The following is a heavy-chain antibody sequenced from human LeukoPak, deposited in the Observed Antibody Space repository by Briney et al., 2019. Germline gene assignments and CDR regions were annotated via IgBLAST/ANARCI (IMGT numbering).Heavy chain of an antibody. CDR1: GGSVSSNSVT. CDR2: TYYRSTWYN. CDR3: ARRLTQYDCFDP. D-gene: IGHD2-2*01. J-gene: IGHJ5*02. V-gene: IGHV6-1*01. Sequence: QTLSLTCAISGGSVSSNSVTWNWIRQSPSRGLEWLGRTYYRSTWYNDYAVSVRGRITVNPDTSKNQFSLHLNSVTPEDTAVYYCARRLTQYDCFDPWGQGILVTVSS.